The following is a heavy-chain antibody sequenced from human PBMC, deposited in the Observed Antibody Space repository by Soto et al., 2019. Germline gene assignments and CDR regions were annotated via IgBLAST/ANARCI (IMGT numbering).Heavy chain of an antibody. D-gene: IGHD3-10*01. CDR3: ARDKSLYYYGSGSHYNWFDP. V-gene: IGHV1-18*04. Sequence: RASVKVSCKASGYTFTSYGISWVRQAPGQGLEWMGWISAYNGNTNYAQKLQGRVTMTTDTSTSTAYMELRSLRSDDTAVYYCARDKSLYYYGSGSHYNWFDPWGQGTLVTVSS. J-gene: IGHJ5*02. CDR2: ISAYNGNT. CDR1: GYTFTSYG.